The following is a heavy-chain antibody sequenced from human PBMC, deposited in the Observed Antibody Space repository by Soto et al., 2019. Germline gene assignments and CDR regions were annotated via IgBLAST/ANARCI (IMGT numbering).Heavy chain of an antibody. CDR1: GYTFTSYA. CDR2: INAGNGNT. D-gene: IGHD2-15*01. Sequence: QVQLVQSGAEVKKPGASVKVSCKASGYTFTSYAMHWVRQAPGQRLEWMGWINAGNGNTKYSQKFQGRVTITRDTSASTAYMERSSLRSEDTAVYYCARDRNLCSVGSGHSPLDAFDIWGQGTMVTVSS. V-gene: IGHV1-3*01. J-gene: IGHJ3*02. CDR3: ARDRNLCSVGSGHSPLDAFDI.